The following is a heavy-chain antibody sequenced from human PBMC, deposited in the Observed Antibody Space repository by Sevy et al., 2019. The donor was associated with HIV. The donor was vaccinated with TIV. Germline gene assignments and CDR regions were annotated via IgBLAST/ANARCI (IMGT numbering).Heavy chain of an antibody. Sequence: SETLSLTCTVSGGSISSGGYYWSWIRQHPGKGLEWIGYIYYSGSTYYNPSLKSRVTISVDTSKNQFSLKLSSVTAADTVVYYCARDIVTAAGFHYYGMDVWGQGTTVTVSS. CDR1: GGSISSGGYY. CDR2: IYYSGST. V-gene: IGHV4-31*03. CDR3: ARDIVTAAGFHYYGMDV. D-gene: IGHD6-13*01. J-gene: IGHJ6*02.